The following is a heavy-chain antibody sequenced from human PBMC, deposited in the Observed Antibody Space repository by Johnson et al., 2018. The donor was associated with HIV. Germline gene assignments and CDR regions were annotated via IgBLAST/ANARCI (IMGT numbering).Heavy chain of an antibody. CDR2: IKQDGSDR. CDR3: ARGDVGAFDI. V-gene: IGHV3-7*01. J-gene: IGHJ3*02. Sequence: EVQLVESGGGVVQPGRSLRLSCAASEFTFSSYWMTWVRQAPGKGLEWVANIKQDGSDRYYVDSLKGRFTISRDNAKNSLYLQMNSLIAEDTAVFHCARGDVGAFDIWGQGTMVTVSS. D-gene: IGHD1-26*01. CDR1: EFTFSSYW.